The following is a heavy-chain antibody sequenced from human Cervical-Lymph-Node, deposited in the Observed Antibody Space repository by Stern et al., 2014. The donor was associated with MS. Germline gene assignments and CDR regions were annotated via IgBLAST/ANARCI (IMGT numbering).Heavy chain of an antibody. CDR1: GFTFSTYS. Sequence: EVQLVESGGGLVKPGGSLRLSCAASGFTFSTYSMHWVRQAPGKGLEWGSYISSGSSFKYYAASRKGRFTISRDNAKNSLYLQMNSLRAEDAAVYYCARDWVGATDYWGQGTLVTVST. J-gene: IGHJ4*02. V-gene: IGHV3-21*01. CDR3: ARDWVGATDY. D-gene: IGHD1-26*01. CDR2: ISSGSSFK.